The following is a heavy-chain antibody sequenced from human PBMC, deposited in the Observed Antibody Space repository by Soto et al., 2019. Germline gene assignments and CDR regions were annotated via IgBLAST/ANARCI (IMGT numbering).Heavy chain of an antibody. D-gene: IGHD1-26*01. Sequence: PSETLSLTCSVLGGSISSSSYYWGWIRQPPGKGLEWIGSIYYSGSTYYNPSLKSRVTISVDTSKNQFSLKLSSVTAADTAVYYCARQQGVGASCAFDIWGQGTMVTVSS. V-gene: IGHV4-39*01. CDR3: ARQQGVGASCAFDI. CDR1: GGSISSSSYY. CDR2: IYYSGST. J-gene: IGHJ3*02.